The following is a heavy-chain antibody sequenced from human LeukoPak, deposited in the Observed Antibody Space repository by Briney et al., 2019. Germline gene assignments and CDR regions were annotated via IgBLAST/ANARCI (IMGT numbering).Heavy chain of an antibody. CDR3: ARVAFVGATHFDY. D-gene: IGHD1-26*01. J-gene: IGHJ4*02. Sequence: SETLSLTCTVSGYSISSGYYWGWIRQPPGKGLEWIGSIYHSGSTYYNPSLKSRVTISVDTSKNQFSLKLSSVTAADTAVYYCARVAFVGATHFDYWGQGTLVTVSS. CDR1: GYSISSGYY. V-gene: IGHV4-38-2*02. CDR2: IYHSGST.